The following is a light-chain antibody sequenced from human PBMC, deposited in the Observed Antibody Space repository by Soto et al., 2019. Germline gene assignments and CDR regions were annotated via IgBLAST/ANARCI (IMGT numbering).Light chain of an antibody. Sequence: DIQMTQSPSSLSASVGDRVTITCRASKGIGNHLAWFQQEPGKAPKSLIYGVSGLHSGVPSKFRGSGSGTDFTLTIYSVQPEDFATYYCQQYDSYPTFGQGTRLEIK. CDR3: QQYDSYPT. V-gene: IGKV1-16*02. J-gene: IGKJ5*01. CDR2: GVS. CDR1: KGIGNH.